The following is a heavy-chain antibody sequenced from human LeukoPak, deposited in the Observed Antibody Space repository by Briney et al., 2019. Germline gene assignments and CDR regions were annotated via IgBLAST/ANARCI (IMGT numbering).Heavy chain of an antibody. J-gene: IGHJ4*02. V-gene: IGHV3-9*01. D-gene: IGHD1-1*01. Sequence: GGSLRLSCAASGFTFDDYAMHWVRQAPGKGLEWVSGISWNSGSIGYADSVKGRFTISRDNAKNSLYLQMNSLRAEDTALYYCARGGNDGSPDYWGQGTLVTVSS. CDR1: GFTFDDYA. CDR3: ARGGNDGSPDY. CDR2: ISWNSGSI.